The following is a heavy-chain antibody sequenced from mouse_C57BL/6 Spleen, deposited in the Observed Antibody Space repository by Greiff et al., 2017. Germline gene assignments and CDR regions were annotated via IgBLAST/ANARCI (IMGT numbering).Heavy chain of an antibody. V-gene: IGHV1-15*01. D-gene: IGHD2-9*01. J-gene: IGHJ1*03. CDR3: TRDLLWLRGYFDV. CDR2: IDPETGGT. CDR1: GYTFTDYE. Sequence: QVQLQQPGAELVRPGASVTLSCKASGYTFTDYEMHWVKQTPVHGLEWIGAIDPETGGTAYNQKFKGKAILTADKSSSTAYMELRSLTSEDSAVYYCTRDLLWLRGYFDVWGTGTTVTVSS.